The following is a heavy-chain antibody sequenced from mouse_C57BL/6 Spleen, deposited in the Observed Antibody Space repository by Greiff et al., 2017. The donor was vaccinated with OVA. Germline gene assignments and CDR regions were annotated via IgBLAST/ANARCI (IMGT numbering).Heavy chain of an antibody. CDR1: GYAFTNYL. J-gene: IGHJ4*01. Sequence: QVQLQQSGAELVRPGTSVKVSCKASGYAFTNYLIEWVKQRPGQGLEWIGVINPGSGGTNYKEKFKGKATLTADKSSSTAYMQLSSLTSEDSAVYFCAACGNYDMDYWGQGTSGTVSS. D-gene: IGHD1-1*02. V-gene: IGHV1-54*01. CDR2: INPGSGGT. CDR3: AACGNYDMDY.